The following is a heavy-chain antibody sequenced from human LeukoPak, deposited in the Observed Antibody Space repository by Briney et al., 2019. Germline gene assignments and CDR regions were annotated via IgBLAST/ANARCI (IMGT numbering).Heavy chain of an antibody. V-gene: IGHV3-30*02. D-gene: IGHD3-22*01. CDR2: IRYDGTNT. CDR1: GFSFSDYD. CDR3: ARDVTVYYYDSSGPDY. Sequence: GSLRLSCAASGFSFSDYDMHWVRQAPGKGLEWVTFIRYDGTNTYADSVKGRFTISRDNSKNTVYLQMNSLRAEDTAVYYCARDVTVYYYDSSGPDYWGQGTLVTVSS. J-gene: IGHJ4*02.